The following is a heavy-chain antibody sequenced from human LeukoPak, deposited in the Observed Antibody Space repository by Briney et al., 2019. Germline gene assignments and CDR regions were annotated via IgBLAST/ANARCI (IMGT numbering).Heavy chain of an antibody. J-gene: IGHJ4*02. CDR1: GYTFTSYG. Sequence: GASVKVSCKASGYTFTSYGISWVRQAPGQGLEWMGGIIPIFGTANYAQKFQGRVTITTDESTSTAYMELSSLRSEDTAVYYCATVGYCSSTSCYPPLYWGQGTLVTVSS. D-gene: IGHD2-2*01. CDR2: IIPIFGTA. V-gene: IGHV1-69*05. CDR3: ATVGYCSSTSCYPPLY.